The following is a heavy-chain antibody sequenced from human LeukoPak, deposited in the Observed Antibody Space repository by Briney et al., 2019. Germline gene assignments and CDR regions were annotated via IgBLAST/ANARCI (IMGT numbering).Heavy chain of an antibody. CDR3: ARQISDYYYYYMDV. CDR1: GGSISSSNYY. J-gene: IGHJ6*03. Sequence: SETLSLTCTVSGGSISSSNYYWGWVRQPPGKGLEWIGTIYYSGTTYYNPSLESRVTIFQDASRNQFSLMLTSVTATDTAVYYCARQISDYYYYYMDVWDKGTAVRLL. V-gene: IGHV4-39*01. D-gene: IGHD3-10*01. CDR2: IYYSGTT.